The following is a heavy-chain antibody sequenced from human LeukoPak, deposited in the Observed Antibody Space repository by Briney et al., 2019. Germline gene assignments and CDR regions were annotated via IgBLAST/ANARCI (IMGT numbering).Heavy chain of an antibody. J-gene: IGHJ5*02. CDR3: ARPRHRPRLLSYNWFDP. Sequence: SETLSLTCAVYGGSFSGYYWSWIRQPPGKELEWIGEINHSGSTNYNPSLKSRVTISVDTSKNQFSLKLSSVTAADTAVYYCARPRHRPRLLSYNWFDPWGQGTLVTVSS. CDR1: GGSFSGYY. D-gene: IGHD3-16*01. V-gene: IGHV4-34*01. CDR2: INHSGST.